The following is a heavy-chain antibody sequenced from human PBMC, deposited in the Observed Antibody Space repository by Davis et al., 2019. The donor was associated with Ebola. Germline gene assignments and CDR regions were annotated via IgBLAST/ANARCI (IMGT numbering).Heavy chain of an antibody. CDR2: IYYSGST. J-gene: IGHJ4*02. V-gene: IGHV4-59*01. CDR1: GGSISSYY. D-gene: IGHD2-2*01. Sequence: SETLSLTCIVSGGSISSYYWSWIRQPPGKGLEWIGYIYYSGSTNYNPSLKSRVTISVDTSKNQFSLKLSSVTAADTAVYYCARVPVVPAASGVDYWGQGTLVTVSS. CDR3: ARVPVVPAASGVDY.